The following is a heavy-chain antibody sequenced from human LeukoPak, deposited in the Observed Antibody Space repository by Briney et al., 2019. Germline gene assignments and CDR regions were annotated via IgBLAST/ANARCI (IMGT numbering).Heavy chain of an antibody. D-gene: IGHD6-13*01. CDR1: GFTFDDYA. CDR3: AKAGAAAGNFDY. V-gene: IGHV3-9*01. Sequence: PGGSLRLSCAASGFTFDDYAMHWVRQAPGKGLEWVSGISWNSGSIGYADSVKGRFTISRDNAKNSLYLQMNSLRAEETALYYCAKAGAAAGNFDYWGQGTLVPVSS. CDR2: ISWNSGSI. J-gene: IGHJ4*02.